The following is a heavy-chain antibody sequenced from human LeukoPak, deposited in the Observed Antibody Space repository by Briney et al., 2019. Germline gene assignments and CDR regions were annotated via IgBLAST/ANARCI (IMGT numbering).Heavy chain of an antibody. CDR3: AKGNTASCYSGLDY. CDR2: ISGSGGET. CDR1: GFTFSRYA. D-gene: IGHD2-2*01. J-gene: IGHJ4*02. V-gene: IGHV3-23*01. Sequence: GSLRLSCAASGFTFSRYAISWVRQAPGKGLEWVSVISGSGGETFYADSVKGRFTISRDTYKNTVYLEMNRLRVEDTAEYYCAKGNTASCYSGLDYWGQGTLVSVSS.